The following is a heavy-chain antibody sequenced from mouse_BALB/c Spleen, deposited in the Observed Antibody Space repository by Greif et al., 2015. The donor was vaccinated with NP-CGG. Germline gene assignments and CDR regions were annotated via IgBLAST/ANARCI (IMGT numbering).Heavy chain of an antibody. CDR1: GFTFTDYY. CDR3: ARATTGSYYYAMDY. Sequence: EVQLQESGGGLVQPGGSLRLSCATSGFTFTDYYMSWVRQPPGKALEWLGFIRNKANGYTTEYSASVKGRFTISRDNSQSILYLQMNTLRAEDSATYYCARATTGSYYYAMDYWGQGTSVTVSS. V-gene: IGHV7-3*02. CDR2: IRNKANGYTT. D-gene: IGHD1-1*01. J-gene: IGHJ4*01.